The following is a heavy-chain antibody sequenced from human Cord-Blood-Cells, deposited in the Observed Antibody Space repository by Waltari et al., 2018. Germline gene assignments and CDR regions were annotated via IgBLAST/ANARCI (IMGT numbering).Heavy chain of an antibody. D-gene: IGHD2-8*01. Sequence: QLQLQESGPGLVKPSETLSLTYTVSGGSISSSSYYWGWIRQPPGKGLEWIGSIYYSWSTYYNPSLKSRVTISVDTSKNQFSLKLSSVTAADTAVYYCARRCRYYYYGMDVWGQGTTVTVSS. J-gene: IGHJ6*02. CDR3: ARRCRYYYYGMDV. CDR2: IYYSWST. CDR1: GGSISSSSYY. V-gene: IGHV4-39*01.